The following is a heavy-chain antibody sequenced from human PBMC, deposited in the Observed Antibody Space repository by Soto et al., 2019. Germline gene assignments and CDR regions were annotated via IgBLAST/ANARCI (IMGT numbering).Heavy chain of an antibody. CDR3: APSVIVPTCTLNWFEP. V-gene: IGHV1-3*01. D-gene: IGHD2-2*01. Sequence: VQLVQSGAEVKKPGASVKVSCNASGYTFTNYSMHWVRQAPGQSLEWMGWINGGNGDTKYSQKFQERLTITRDTSARTGYMGLISLTSEDSAVYYCAPSVIVPTCTLNWFEPWGQGTLVTVAS. CDR1: GYTFTNYS. J-gene: IGHJ5*02. CDR2: INGGNGDT.